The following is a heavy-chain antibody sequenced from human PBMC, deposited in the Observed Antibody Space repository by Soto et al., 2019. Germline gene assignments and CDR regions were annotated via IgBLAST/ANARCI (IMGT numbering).Heavy chain of an antibody. CDR2: ISDDGART. CDR3: TRGPRPSSFGTWDL. Sequence: GGSLRLSCVASGFVFEVYWMHWVRQVPGKGLEWVSRISDDGARTDYADSVRGRFTISRDNANNALYLQMNALRGEDTAVYFCTRGPRPSSFGTWDLWGRGGPVT. CDR1: GFVFEVYW. V-gene: IGHV3-74*01. J-gene: IGHJ5*02. D-gene: IGHD3-16*01.